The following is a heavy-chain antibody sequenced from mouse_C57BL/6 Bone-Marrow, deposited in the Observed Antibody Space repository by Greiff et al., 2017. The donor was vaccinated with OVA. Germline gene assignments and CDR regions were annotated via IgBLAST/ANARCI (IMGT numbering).Heavy chain of an antibody. CDR1: GYTFTSYW. Sequence: VQLQQPGAELVKPGASVKLSCKASGYTFTSYWMHWVKQRPGQGLEWIGMIHPNSGSTNYNEKFKSKATLTVDKSSSTAYMQLSSLTSEDSAVYYCADYSKYYYAMDYWGQGTSVTVSS. J-gene: IGHJ4*01. V-gene: IGHV1-64*01. CDR3: ADYSKYYYAMDY. D-gene: IGHD2-5*01. CDR2: IHPNSGST.